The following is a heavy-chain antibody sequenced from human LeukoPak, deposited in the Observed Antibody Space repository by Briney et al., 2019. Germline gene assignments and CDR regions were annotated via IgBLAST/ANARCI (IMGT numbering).Heavy chain of an antibody. J-gene: IGHJ4*02. CDR3: AKGPTVTTRVDY. V-gene: IGHV3-23*01. D-gene: IGHD4-17*01. CDR2: ISGSGAGI. Sequence: GGSLRLSCAASGFTFSTYAMSWVRQAPGKGLEWVSSISGSGAGIYYTDSVKGRFTISRDNSKNTLYLQMNSLRAEDTAVYYCAKGPTVTTRVDYWGQGTLVTVSS. CDR1: GFTFSTYA.